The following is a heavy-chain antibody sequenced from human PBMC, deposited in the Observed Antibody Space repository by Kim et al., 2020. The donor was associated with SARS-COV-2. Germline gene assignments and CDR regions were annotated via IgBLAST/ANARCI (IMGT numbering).Heavy chain of an antibody. D-gene: IGHD3-10*01. CDR2: RT. CDR3: AGRRSGEVAN. V-gene: IGHV3-74*01. Sequence: RTTNADSVKGRFTISRDNAKNTLYLQMNSLRADDTAVYYGAGRRSGEVANWGQGTLVTVFS. J-gene: IGHJ4*02.